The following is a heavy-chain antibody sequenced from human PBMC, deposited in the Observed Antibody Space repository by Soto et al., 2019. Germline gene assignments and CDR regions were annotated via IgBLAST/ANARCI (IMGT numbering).Heavy chain of an antibody. Sequence: GGSLRLSCAASGFTFSSYAMSWVRKAPGKGLEWVSAISGSGGSTYYADSVKGRFTISRDNSKNTLSLQMNSLRADDTPVYYCAKWGGYCTNCVCYVFDYYMDVWGKATTLTVSS. D-gene: IGHD2-8*01. CDR2: ISGSGGST. CDR3: AKWGGYCTNCVCYVFDYYMDV. V-gene: IGHV3-23*01. J-gene: IGHJ6*03. CDR1: GFTFSSYA.